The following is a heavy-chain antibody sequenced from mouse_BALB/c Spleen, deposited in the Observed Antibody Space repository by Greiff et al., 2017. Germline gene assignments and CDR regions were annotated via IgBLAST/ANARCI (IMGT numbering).Heavy chain of an antibody. J-gene: IGHJ3*01. CDR1: CYTFTDYY. CDR2: IYPGSGNT. D-gene: IGHD6-1*01. V-gene: IGHV1-77*01. CDR3: ASSPSAWFAY. Sequence: QVQLQQSGAELARPGASVKLSCKASCYTFTDYYINWVKQRTGQGLEWIGEIYPGSGNTYYNEKFKGKATLTADKSSSTAYMQLSSLTSEDSAVYFCASSPSAWFAYWGQGTLVTVSA.